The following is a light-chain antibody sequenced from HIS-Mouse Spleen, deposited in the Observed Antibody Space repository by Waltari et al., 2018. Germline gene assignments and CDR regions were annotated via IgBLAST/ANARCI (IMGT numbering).Light chain of an antibody. CDR1: ALPKKY. Sequence: SYELTQHPSVSLSPGQTARITGSGDALPKKYAYWYQQKSGQAPVLVIYEDSKRPSGIPEGFSGSSSGTMATLTISGAQVEDEADYYCYSTDSSGNHRVFGGGTKLTVL. J-gene: IGLJ2*01. CDR3: YSTDSSGNHRV. V-gene: IGLV3-10*01. CDR2: EDS.